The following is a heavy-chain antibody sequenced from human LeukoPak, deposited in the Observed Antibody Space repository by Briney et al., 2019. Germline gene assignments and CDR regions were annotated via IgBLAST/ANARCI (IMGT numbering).Heavy chain of an antibody. CDR3: ATVYDILTGYYY. D-gene: IGHD3-9*01. V-gene: IGHV1-24*01. Sequence: ASVKVSCKVSGYTLTELSMHWVRQAPGKGLEWMGGFDPEDGETIYAQKFQGRVTMTEDTSTDTAYMELSSLRSEDTAVYYCATVYDILTGYYYWGQGTLVTVSS. CDR2: FDPEDGET. CDR1: GYTLTELS. J-gene: IGHJ4*02.